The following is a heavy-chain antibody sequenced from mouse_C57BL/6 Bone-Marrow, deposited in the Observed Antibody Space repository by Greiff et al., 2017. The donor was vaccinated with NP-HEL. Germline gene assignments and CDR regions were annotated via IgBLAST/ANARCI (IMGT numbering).Heavy chain of an antibody. V-gene: IGHV5-17*01. J-gene: IGHJ3*01. Sequence: EVMLVESGGGLVKPGGSLKLSCAASGFTFSDYGMHWVRQAPEKVLEWVAYISSGSSTIYYADTVKGRFTISRDNAKNTLFLQMTSLRSEDTAMYYCARLGRFAYWGQGTLVTVSA. CDR2: ISSGSSTI. CDR3: ARLGRFAY. D-gene: IGHD3-1*01. CDR1: GFTFSDYG.